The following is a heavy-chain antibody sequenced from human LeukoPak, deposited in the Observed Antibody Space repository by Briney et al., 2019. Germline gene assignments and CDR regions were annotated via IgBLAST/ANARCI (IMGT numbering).Heavy chain of an antibody. CDR3: AKGGTVTRLGYFDY. V-gene: IGHV3-23*01. J-gene: IGHJ4*02. CDR2: ISACVGGT. Sequence: KPRGSLRLACSAPGLTFSSYAMTSGRQAPGKGLEWVSAISACVGGTYCADSVKGRFTLSRDNSKTTLYLQMNSLRAENTAGYFCAKGGTVTRLGYFDYWSQGAVVTVSS. D-gene: IGHD4-17*01. CDR1: GLTFSSYA.